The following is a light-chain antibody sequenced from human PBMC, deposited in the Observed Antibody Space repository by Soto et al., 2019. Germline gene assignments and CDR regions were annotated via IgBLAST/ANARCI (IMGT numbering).Light chain of an antibody. Sequence: MTQSPATLSVSPGERATLSCRASQSISTWLAWYQQKAGKAPKLLICKASSSQSGVPSRFSGSGSGTEFTLTINSLQPDDFATYYCQQYSTYSRAFGQGTKVEIK. CDR1: QSISTW. CDR3: QQYSTYSRA. CDR2: KAS. V-gene: IGKV1-5*03. J-gene: IGKJ1*01.